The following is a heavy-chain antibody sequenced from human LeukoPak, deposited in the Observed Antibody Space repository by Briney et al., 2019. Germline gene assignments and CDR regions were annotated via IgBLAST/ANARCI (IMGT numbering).Heavy chain of an antibody. Sequence: GGSLRLSCAASGFTFSHYAMHWVRQAPGKGLEYVSAISSSGDSTFYADSVRGRFTISRDNFRNTLFLQMGSLRSEDMAVYYCARDRYPGIAVGVTFDFWGRGTLVTVSS. D-gene: IGHD6-19*01. V-gene: IGHV3-64*02. CDR1: GFTFSHYA. CDR2: ISSSGDST. J-gene: IGHJ4*02. CDR3: ARDRYPGIAVGVTFDF.